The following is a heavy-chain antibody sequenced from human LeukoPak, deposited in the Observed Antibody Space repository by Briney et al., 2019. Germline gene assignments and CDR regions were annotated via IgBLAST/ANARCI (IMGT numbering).Heavy chain of an antibody. V-gene: IGHV4-31*03. D-gene: IGHD2-8*01. CDR1: GGSISSGGYY. Sequence: SETLSLTCTVSGGSISSGGYYWSWIRQHPGKGREWIGYIYYSGSTYYNPALKSRVTMSVGTSKNQFALKLSSVTAADTAVYYCARHPVDNVYWFDPWGPGTPVTVSS. J-gene: IGHJ5*02. CDR2: IYYSGST. CDR3: ARHPVDNVYWFDP.